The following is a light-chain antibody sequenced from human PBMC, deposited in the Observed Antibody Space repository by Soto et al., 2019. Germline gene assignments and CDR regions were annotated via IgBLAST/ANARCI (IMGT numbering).Light chain of an antibody. V-gene: IGLV2-14*01. CDR3: SSQTGSATMV. CDR2: EVS. CDR1: SSDVGAYNF. J-gene: IGLJ2*01. Sequence: QSALTQPASVSGSPGQSITISCTGTSSDVGAYNFVSWYQQFPGKAPKLMIYEVSNRPSGVSDRFSGSKSGNTASLIISGLQAEDEADYYCSSQTGSATMVFGGGTQLT.